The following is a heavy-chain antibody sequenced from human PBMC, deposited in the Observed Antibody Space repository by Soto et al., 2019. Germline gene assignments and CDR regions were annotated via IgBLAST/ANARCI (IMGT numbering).Heavy chain of an antibody. J-gene: IGHJ4*02. Sequence: QVQLVESGGGVVQPGRSLRLSCAASGFTFSSYGMHWVRQAPGKGLEWVAVISYDGSNKYYADSVKGRFTISRDNSKNTLYLQMNSLRAEDTAVYYCAKDGHDYGDHGESDYWGQGTLVTVSS. V-gene: IGHV3-30*18. CDR2: ISYDGSNK. CDR3: AKDGHDYGDHGESDY. D-gene: IGHD4-17*01. CDR1: GFTFSSYG.